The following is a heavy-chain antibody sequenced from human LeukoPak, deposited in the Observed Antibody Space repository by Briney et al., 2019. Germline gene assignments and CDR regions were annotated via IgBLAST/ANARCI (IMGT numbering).Heavy chain of an antibody. V-gene: IGHV3-9*01. J-gene: IGHJ6*02. CDR2: ISWNSGSI. D-gene: IGHD3-22*01. Sequence: PGRSLRLSCAASGFTFDDYAMHWVRQAPGKGLEWVSGISWNSGSIGYADSVKGRFTISRDNAKNSLYLQMNSLRAEDTALYYCAKDLSSAITSALVLDVWGQGTTV. CDR1: GFTFDDYA. CDR3: AKDLSSAITSALVLDV.